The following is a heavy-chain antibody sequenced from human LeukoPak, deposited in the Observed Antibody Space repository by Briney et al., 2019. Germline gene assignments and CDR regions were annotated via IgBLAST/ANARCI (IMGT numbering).Heavy chain of an antibody. D-gene: IGHD5-24*01. CDR1: GYAFTSYG. J-gene: IGHJ6*03. V-gene: IGHV1-18*01. CDR2: ISAYNGNT. CDR3: ARGLPRVEMATMAHYYYYYYMDV. Sequence: ASVKVSCKASGYAFTSYGISWVRQAPGQGLEWMGWISAYNGNTNYAQKLQGRVTMTTDTSTSTAYMELRSLRSDDTAVYYCARGLPRVEMATMAHYYYYYYMDVWGKGTTVTVSS.